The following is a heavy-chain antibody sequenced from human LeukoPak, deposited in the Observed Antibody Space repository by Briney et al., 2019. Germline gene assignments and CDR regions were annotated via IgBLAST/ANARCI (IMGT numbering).Heavy chain of an antibody. Sequence: GGPLRLSCTASGFGFTFNTYPMTWVPQPPAKGLEWDSVTSGSGGSTYYADFVKGRFTVSRDNAKNSLYLQMNSLRAEDTAVYYCARSLNSDYYYGMDVWGQGSTVTVSS. CDR1: GFGFTFNTYP. J-gene: IGHJ6*02. V-gene: IGHV3-23*01. D-gene: IGHD5-24*01. CDR3: ARSLNSDYYYGMDV. CDR2: TSGSGGST.